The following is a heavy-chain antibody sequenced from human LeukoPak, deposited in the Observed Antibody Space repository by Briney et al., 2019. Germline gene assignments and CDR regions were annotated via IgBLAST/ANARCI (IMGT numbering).Heavy chain of an antibody. V-gene: IGHV1-2*02. Sequence: ASVKVSCKASGYTFTGYYMHWVRQAPGQGLEWMGWINPNSGGTNYAQKFQGRVTMTRDTSISTAYMELSRLRSEDTAVYYRARVLAARLEGWYFDLWGRGTLVTVSS. CDR1: GYTFTGYY. CDR2: INPNSGGT. CDR3: ARVLAARLEGWYFDL. J-gene: IGHJ2*01. D-gene: IGHD6-6*01.